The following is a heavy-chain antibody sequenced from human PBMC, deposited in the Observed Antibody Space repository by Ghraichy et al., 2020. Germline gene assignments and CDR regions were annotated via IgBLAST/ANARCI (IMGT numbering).Heavy chain of an antibody. CDR3: ATPASVWPFYYFDYWGQGRPFFYFDY. CDR1: GFTFSSYA. D-gene: IGHD2/OR15-2a*01. CDR2: ISGSGGST. V-gene: IGHV3-23*01. J-gene: IGHJ4*02. Sequence: GGSLRLSCAASGFTFSSYAMSWVRQAPGKGLEWVSAISGSGGSTYYADSVKGRFTISRDNSKNTLYLQMNSLRAEDTAVYYCATPASVWPFYYFDYWGQGRPFFYFDYWGQGTLVTVSS.